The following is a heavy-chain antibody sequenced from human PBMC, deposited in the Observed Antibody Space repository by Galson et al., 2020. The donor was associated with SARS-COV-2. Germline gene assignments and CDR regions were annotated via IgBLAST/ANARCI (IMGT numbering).Heavy chain of an antibody. CDR2: NYHRGST. V-gene: IGHV4-38-2*01. CDR1: DYSISSGYY. D-gene: IGHD6-19*01. Sequence: SQTRSLTCAVSDYSISSGYYWGWIRQPPGKGLEWIGSNYHRGSTYYNPSLTSRVTISVDTSKNQFSLKLSSVTAADTAVYYCARQTGQWLVLGWFDPWGQGTLVTVSS. J-gene: IGHJ5*02. CDR3: ARQTGQWLVLGWFDP.